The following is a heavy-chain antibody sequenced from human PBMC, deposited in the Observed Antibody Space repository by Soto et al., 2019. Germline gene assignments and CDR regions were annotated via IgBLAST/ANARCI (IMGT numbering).Heavy chain of an antibody. CDR2: ISAYNGNT. CDR3: ATEHAPGLN. D-gene: IGHD6-25*01. V-gene: IGHV1-18*01. CDR1: GYTFTSYG. Sequence: QVQLVQSGAEVKKPGASVKVSCKASGYTFTSYGISWVRQAPGQGLEWMGWISAYNGNTNYAQKLQGRVTMTTDTSTSTGYMELRSLRADATAMYYWATEHAPGLNWGQGTLVTFSS. J-gene: IGHJ4*02.